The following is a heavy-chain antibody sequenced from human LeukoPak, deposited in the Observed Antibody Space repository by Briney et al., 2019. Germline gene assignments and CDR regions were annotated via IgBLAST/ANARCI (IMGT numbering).Heavy chain of an antibody. CDR2: INHSGST. Sequence: PSETLSLTCAVYGGSFSGYYWSWIRQPPGKGLEWIGEINHSGSTNYNPSLKSRVTISVDTSKNRFSLKLSSVTAADTAVYYCAGDVLLWFGEPQGTYDYWGQGTLVTVSS. CDR1: GGSFSGYY. CDR3: AGDVLLWFGEPQGTYDY. J-gene: IGHJ4*02. D-gene: IGHD3-10*01. V-gene: IGHV4-34*01.